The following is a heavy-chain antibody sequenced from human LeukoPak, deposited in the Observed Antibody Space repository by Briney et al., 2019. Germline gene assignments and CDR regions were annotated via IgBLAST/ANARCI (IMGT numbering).Heavy chain of an antibody. J-gene: IGHJ4*02. CDR3: ARDLWNAGNKYFDH. V-gene: IGHV3-33*01. CDR1: GFTFSGYG. CDR2: IWYDGHKE. Sequence: PGGSLRLSCAASGFTFSGYGMHWVRQAPGQGLEWVAIIWYDGHKEYYADSVKGRFTISRDNSRNTLYPQMDSLRAEDTAVYYCARDLWNAGNKYFDHWGQGTLVTVSP. D-gene: IGHD3-10*01.